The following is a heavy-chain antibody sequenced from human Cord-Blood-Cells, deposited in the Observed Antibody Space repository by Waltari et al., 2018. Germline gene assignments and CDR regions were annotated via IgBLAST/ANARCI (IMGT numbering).Heavy chain of an antibody. Sequence: QVQLQESGPGLVKPSQTLSLTCTVPGGSISSGSYYWSWIRQPPGKGLEWIGYIYFSGSTYYNPSLKSRVTISVDTSKNQFSLKLSSVTAADTAVYYCARGRDCSGGSCYFDYWGQGTLVTVSS. CDR3: ARGRDCSGGSCYFDY. D-gene: IGHD2-15*01. J-gene: IGHJ4*02. V-gene: IGHV4-30-4*08. CDR2: IYFSGST. CDR1: GGSISSGSYY.